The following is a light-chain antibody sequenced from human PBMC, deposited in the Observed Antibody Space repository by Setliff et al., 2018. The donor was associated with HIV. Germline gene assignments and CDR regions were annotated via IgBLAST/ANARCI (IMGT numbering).Light chain of an antibody. V-gene: IGLV2-14*02. CDR3: SSFSTISTQI. CDR2: EVS. Sequence: QSVLAQPAPVSGSPGQSITISCTGTSTDVGTYNLVSWYQLHPGKAPKLMIYEVSKRPSGISNRFSGSKSGNTASLTISGLQAEDEADYYCSSFSTISTQIFGGGTKVTVL. J-gene: IGLJ1*01. CDR1: STDVGTYNL.